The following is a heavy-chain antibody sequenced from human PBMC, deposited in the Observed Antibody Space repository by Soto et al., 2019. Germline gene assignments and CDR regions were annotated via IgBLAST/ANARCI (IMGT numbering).Heavy chain of an antibody. D-gene: IGHD2-15*01. CDR3: SRGILV. J-gene: IGHJ4*02. CDR2: ISYGGTT. V-gene: IGHV4-31*03. CDR1: GGSMNSGGYC. Sequence: QVQLQESGPGLVKPSQTLSLTCTVSGGSMNSGGYCWNWIRQHPGEGLEWIGCISYGGTTSYNPSLNSRLNISVDTSKNQFSLMLSSVTAADTAVYYCSRGILVWGQGTLITVSS.